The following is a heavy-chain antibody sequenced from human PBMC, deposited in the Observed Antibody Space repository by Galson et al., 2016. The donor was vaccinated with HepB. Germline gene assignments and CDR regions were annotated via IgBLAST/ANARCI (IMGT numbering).Heavy chain of an antibody. CDR3: AKRYCIGGSCYHVDH. CDR1: GFTCSSSA. D-gene: IGHD2-15*01. J-gene: IGHJ5*02. CDR2: ISGSGSST. Sequence: SPRLSRAASGFTCSSSAMSWCRQGRGKGLEWVSLISGSGSSTFYADSAKGRFTITRDNSKHTLHPQMNSLRAEDTAVYYCAKRYCIGGSCYHVDHWGQGTLVTVSS. V-gene: IGHV3-23*01.